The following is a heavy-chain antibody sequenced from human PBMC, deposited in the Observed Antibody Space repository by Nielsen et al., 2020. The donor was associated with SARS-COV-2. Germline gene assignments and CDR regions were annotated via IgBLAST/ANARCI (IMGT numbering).Heavy chain of an antibody. D-gene: IGHD3-10*02. CDR3: EKVFGNVCPYN. CDR2: IKQDGGEK. CDR1: GFSFNSYW. Sequence: GSLRLSCAASGFSFNSYWMSWVRQAPGKGLEWVANIKQDGGEKYYVDSVKGRFTISRDNAKNSLYLQMNSLTAEDTAVYYCEKVFGNVCPYNWGQGTLVTVSS. J-gene: IGHJ4*02. V-gene: IGHV3-7*03.